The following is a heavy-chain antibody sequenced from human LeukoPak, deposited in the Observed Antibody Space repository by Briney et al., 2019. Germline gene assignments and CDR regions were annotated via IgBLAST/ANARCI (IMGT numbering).Heavy chain of an antibody. V-gene: IGHV3-23*01. J-gene: IGHJ4*02. D-gene: IGHD2-15*01. CDR1: GFTFSSNS. CDR3: AKGYCSGGNCYQYFDY. Sequence: PGGPLRLSCAASGFTFSSNSMSWVRQATGKGLEWVSANNYSGDATYYVDSVKGRFTISRDNSKNTLYLQMNSLRAEDTAIYYCAKGYCSGGNCYQYFDYWGQGTLVTVAS. CDR2: NNYSGDAT.